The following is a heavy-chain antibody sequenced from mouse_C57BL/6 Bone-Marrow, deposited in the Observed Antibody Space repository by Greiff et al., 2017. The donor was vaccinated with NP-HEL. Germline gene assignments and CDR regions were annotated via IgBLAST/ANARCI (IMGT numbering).Heavy chain of an antibody. J-gene: IGHJ4*01. CDR2: IHPNSGST. CDR3: ARSWDYDRYYAMDY. Sequence: QVQLQQPGAELVKPGASVKLSCKASGYTFTSYWMHWVKQRPGQGLEWIGMIHPNSGSTNYNEKFKSKATLTVDKSSSTAYMQLSSLTSEDSAVYYCARSWDYDRYYAMDYWGQGTSVTASS. D-gene: IGHD2-4*01. V-gene: IGHV1-64*01. CDR1: GYTFTSYW.